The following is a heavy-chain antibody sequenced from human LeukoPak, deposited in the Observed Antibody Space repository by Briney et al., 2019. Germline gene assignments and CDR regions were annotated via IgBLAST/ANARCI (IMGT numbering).Heavy chain of an antibody. J-gene: IGHJ6*03. V-gene: IGHV1-18*01. D-gene: IGHD6-13*01. CDR2: INAYNGNT. Sequence: GASVKVSCKASGYTFTSYIISWVRQAPGQGLERRGWINAYNGNTDYAQRVQGRVTMTTDTSTSTAYMEVRSLRSDDTAVYYCARDRHIAAAVYYYYMDVWGKGTPVTVSS. CDR3: ARDRHIAAAVYYYYMDV. CDR1: GYTFTSYI.